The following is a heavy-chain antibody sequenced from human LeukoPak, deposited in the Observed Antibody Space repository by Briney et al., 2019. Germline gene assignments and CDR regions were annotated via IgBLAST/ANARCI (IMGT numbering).Heavy chain of an antibody. D-gene: IGHD3-9*01. V-gene: IGHV4-59*08. CDR2: IYYSGST. CDR1: GGSISSYY. CDR3: ARTGYYGAPRYVIDV. Sequence: SEALSLTCTHSGGSISSYYWRWIRQAPGRGGEWVGYIYYSGSTNHNPSLKSRVTISVDTSKNQFSLKLSSVTAADTAVYYCARTGYYGAPRYVIDVCGQGNTVTVSS. J-gene: IGHJ6*02.